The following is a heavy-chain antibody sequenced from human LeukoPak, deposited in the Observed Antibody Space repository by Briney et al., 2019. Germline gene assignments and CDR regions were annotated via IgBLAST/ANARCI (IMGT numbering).Heavy chain of an antibody. V-gene: IGHV3-23*01. J-gene: IGHJ4*02. CDR1: GFTFSSYA. CDR2: ISGSGGST. D-gene: IGHD3-10*01. CDR3: AKSLLTMVRGTRVLDY. Sequence: EPGGSLRPSCAASGFTFSSYAMSWVRQAPGKGLEWVSAISGSGGSTYYADSVKGRFTISRDNSKNTLYLQMNSLRAEDTAVYYCAKSLLTMVRGTRVLDYWGQGTLVTVSS.